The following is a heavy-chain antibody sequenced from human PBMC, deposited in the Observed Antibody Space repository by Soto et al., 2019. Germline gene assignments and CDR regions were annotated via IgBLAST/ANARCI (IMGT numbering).Heavy chain of an antibody. Sequence: QVQLVESGGGVVQPGRSLRLSCAASGFTFSSYGMHWVRQAPGKGLEWVAVIWYDGSNKYYADSVMGRFTISRDNSKNTLYLQMNSLRAEDTAVYYCARVLRSAVAGGVGAFDIWGQGTMVTVSS. CDR2: IWYDGSNK. J-gene: IGHJ3*02. D-gene: IGHD6-19*01. V-gene: IGHV3-33*01. CDR3: ARVLRSAVAGGVGAFDI. CDR1: GFTFSSYG.